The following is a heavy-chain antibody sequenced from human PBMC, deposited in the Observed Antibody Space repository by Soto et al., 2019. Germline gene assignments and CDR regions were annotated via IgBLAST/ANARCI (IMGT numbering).Heavy chain of an antibody. J-gene: IGHJ4*02. D-gene: IGHD5-12*01. CDR2: IIPMFGTA. V-gene: IGHV1-69*12. CDR3: ASGMQLWLRRINNGYSG. CDR1: GGTFSTYA. Sequence: QVQLVQSGAEVKKPESSVKVSCKAPGGTFSTYAISWVRQAPGQGLEWMGGIIPMFGTANYAQRFQDRVTTTADGSTKTVYMELSSLRAEDTAMYFCASGMQLWLRRINNGYSGWGQGTLVTVSS.